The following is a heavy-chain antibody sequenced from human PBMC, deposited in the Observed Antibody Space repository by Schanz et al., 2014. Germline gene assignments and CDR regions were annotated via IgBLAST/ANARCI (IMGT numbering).Heavy chain of an antibody. D-gene: IGHD1-26*01. CDR1: GGSISSYY. Sequence: QVQLQESGPGLVKPSETLSLTCTVSGGSISSYYWSWIRQPPGKGLEWIGYMYYSGSTNYNPSLNSRVTISVDTSKNQFSLKVTSVTAADTAVYYCARYTGAYFDYWGQGTLVTVSS. V-gene: IGHV4-59*12. CDR2: MYYSGST. CDR3: ARYTGAYFDY. J-gene: IGHJ4*02.